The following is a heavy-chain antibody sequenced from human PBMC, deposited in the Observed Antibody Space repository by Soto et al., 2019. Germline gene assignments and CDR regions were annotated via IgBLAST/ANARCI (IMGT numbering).Heavy chain of an antibody. V-gene: IGHV4-34*01. J-gene: IGHJ4*02. D-gene: IGHD3-9*01. Sequence: ASETLSLTCAVYGGSFSGYYWSWIRQPPGKGLKWIGEINHSGSTNYNPSLKSRVTISVDTSKNQFSLKLSSVTAADTAVYYCARKYYDILTGYSEYFDYWGQGTLVTVSS. CDR1: GGSFSGYY. CDR2: INHSGST. CDR3: ARKYYDILTGYSEYFDY.